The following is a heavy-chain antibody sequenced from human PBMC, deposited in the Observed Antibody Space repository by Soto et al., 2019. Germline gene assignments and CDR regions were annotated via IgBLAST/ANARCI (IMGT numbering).Heavy chain of an antibody. D-gene: IGHD3-10*01. CDR2: ISYDGYLK. V-gene: IGHV3-30*18. CDR1: GFTFSTYG. J-gene: IGHJ6*02. CDR3: AKDFKVSGSHYGTLNYYYGMDV. Sequence: GGSLRLSCAASGFTFSTYGRQWVRQAPGKGLEWVAVISYDGYLKYYVDAVKGRFTVARDNSKNTLFLEMNSLRVEDTAVYFCAKDFKVSGSHYGTLNYYYGMDVWGQGTTVTVSS.